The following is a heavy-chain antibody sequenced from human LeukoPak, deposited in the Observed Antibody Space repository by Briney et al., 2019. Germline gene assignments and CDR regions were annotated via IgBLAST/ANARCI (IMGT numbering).Heavy chain of an antibody. CDR2: ISWNSGSI. CDR1: GFTFDDYA. Sequence: PGGSLRLSCAASGFTFDDYAMHWVRQAPGKGLEWVSGISWNSGSIGYADSVKDRFTISRDNAKNSLYLQMNSLRAEDTALYYCAKSPAVAGTGYFDYWGQGTLVTVSS. V-gene: IGHV3-9*01. D-gene: IGHD6-19*01. J-gene: IGHJ4*02. CDR3: AKSPAVAGTGYFDY.